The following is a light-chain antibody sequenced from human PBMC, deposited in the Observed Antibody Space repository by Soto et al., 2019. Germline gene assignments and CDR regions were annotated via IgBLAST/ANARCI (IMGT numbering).Light chain of an antibody. CDR1: SSDVGSYNF. Sequence: ALTQPASVSGSPGQSITISCTGTSSDVGSYNFVSWYQQLPGKAPKLMIYEVSNRPSGVSNRFSGSKSGNTASLTISGLQAEDEADYYCSSYTTSSTEVFGSGTKGTVL. J-gene: IGLJ1*01. CDR3: SSYTTSSTEV. V-gene: IGLV2-14*01. CDR2: EVS.